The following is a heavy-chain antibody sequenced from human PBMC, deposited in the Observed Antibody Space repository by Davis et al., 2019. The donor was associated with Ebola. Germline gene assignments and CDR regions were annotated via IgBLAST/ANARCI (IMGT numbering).Heavy chain of an antibody. J-gene: IGHJ4*02. V-gene: IGHV1-69*13. Sequence: SVKVSCKASGDTFSNYAFNWVRQAPGQGLEWMGGIHPIFGTTNYAQKFQGRVSITADESTSTAYMELSSLRSDDTAVYYCARGRVGEYQLPRDWGQGTLVSVSS. D-gene: IGHD2-2*01. CDR2: IHPIFGTT. CDR1: GDTFSNYA. CDR3: ARGRVGEYQLPRD.